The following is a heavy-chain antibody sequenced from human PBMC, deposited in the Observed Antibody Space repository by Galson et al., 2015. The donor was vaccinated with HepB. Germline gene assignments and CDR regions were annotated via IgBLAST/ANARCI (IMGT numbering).Heavy chain of an antibody. J-gene: IGHJ4*02. CDR3: ATDQSGYDPWDLFDY. Sequence: SVKVSCKVSGYTLTELSMHWVRQAPGKGLEWMGGFDPEDGETIYAQKFQGRVTMTEDTSTDTAYMELSSLRSEDTAVYYCATDQSGYDPWDLFDYWGQGTLVTVSS. CDR1: GYTLTELS. V-gene: IGHV1-24*01. D-gene: IGHD5-12*01. CDR2: FDPEDGET.